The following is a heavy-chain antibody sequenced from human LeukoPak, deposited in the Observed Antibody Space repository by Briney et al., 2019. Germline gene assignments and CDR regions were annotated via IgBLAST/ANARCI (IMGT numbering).Heavy chain of an antibody. V-gene: IGHV1-8*01. CDR3: ASGGKRYFQH. Sequence: EGMGWMNPNSSNTGYAQKFQGRATMTRNTSISTAYMELSSLRSEDTAVYYCASGGKRYFQHWGQGTLVTVSS. J-gene: IGHJ1*01. CDR2: MNPNSSNT. D-gene: IGHD4-23*01.